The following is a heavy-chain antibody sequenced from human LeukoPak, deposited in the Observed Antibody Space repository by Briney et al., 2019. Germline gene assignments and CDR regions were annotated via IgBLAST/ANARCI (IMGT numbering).Heavy chain of an antibody. J-gene: IGHJ6*02. Sequence: SETLSLTCTVSGGSISSYYWSWIRQPPGKGLEWIGYVSYSGSTTYNPSLKSRVTISVDTSKNHFSLKLSSVTAADTAVYYCATGTPLDVWGQGTTVTVSS. CDR3: ATGTPLDV. D-gene: IGHD1-1*01. V-gene: IGHV4-59*12. CDR2: VSYSGST. CDR1: GGSISSYY.